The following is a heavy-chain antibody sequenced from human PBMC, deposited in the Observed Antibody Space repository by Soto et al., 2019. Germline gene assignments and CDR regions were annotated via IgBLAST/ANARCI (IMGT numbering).Heavy chain of an antibody. CDR1: GLSISSGDW. CDR2: INHSGST. CDR3: ARDQGSHPGD. V-gene: IGHV4-4*02. J-gene: IGHJ4*02. Sequence: QVQLQESGPGLVRPSGTVSLTCAVSGLSISSGDWWSWVRQPPGKGLEWIGEINHSGSTNYNPSLKSRVTMSVVPSKDLFSLTLTSVTAADTAFYYCARDQGSHPGDWGQGTLVSVSS. D-gene: IGHD6-13*01.